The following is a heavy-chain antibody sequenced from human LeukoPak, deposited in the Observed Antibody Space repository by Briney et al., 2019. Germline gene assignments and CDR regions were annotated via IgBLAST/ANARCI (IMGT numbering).Heavy chain of an antibody. CDR1: GGSISGYY. CDR2: IYYTGST. V-gene: IGHV4-59*01. CDR3: ARVISKSAWYGPFDY. Sequence: SETLSLTCTVSGGSISGYYWSWIRQPPGKGLEWIGYIYYTGSTNYNPSLKSRVTMTVDTPENQFSLKLTSVTAADTAVYYCARVISKSAWYGPFDYWGPGILLTVSS. D-gene: IGHD6-19*01. J-gene: IGHJ4*02.